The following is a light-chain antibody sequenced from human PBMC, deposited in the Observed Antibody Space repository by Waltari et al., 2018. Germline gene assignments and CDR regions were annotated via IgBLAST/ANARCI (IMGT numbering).Light chain of an antibody. V-gene: IGKV4-1*01. CDR1: QTVLHSSDTKNY. CDR3: HQYSSTPWT. Sequence: DIVMTQSPDSLAVSLGERATINCKSSQTVLHSSDTKNYVAWYQQKPGQPPKLLIYWSSTQESGVPDRFSGSGSGTDFTLTISSLQAEDVAVYYCHQYSSTPWTFGQGTKVEVK. CDR2: WSS. J-gene: IGKJ1*01.